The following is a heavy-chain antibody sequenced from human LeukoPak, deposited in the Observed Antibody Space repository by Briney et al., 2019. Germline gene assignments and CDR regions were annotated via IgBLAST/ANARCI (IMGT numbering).Heavy chain of an antibody. CDR3: AGGHIVATISDAFDI. J-gene: IGHJ3*02. CDR1: GFTFDDYG. CDR2: INWSGGST. Sequence: GGSLRLSCAASGFTFDDYGMSWVRQAPGKGLEWVSGINWSGGSTGYADSVKGRFTVFRDNAKNSLYLQMNSLRAGDTAVYYCAGGHIVATISDAFDIWGQGTMVTVSS. D-gene: IGHD5-12*01. V-gene: IGHV3-20*04.